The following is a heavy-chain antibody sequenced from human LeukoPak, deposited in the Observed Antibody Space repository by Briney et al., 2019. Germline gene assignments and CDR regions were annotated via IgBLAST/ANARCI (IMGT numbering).Heavy chain of an antibody. J-gene: IGHJ4*02. CDR1: GFTFGTFW. V-gene: IGHV3-49*03. CDR2: IRSKAYGGTT. CDR3: TRDGDYYDSSGYFNFDY. Sequence: GGSLRLSCEASGFTFGTFWMSWFRQAPGKGLEWVGFIRSKAYGGTTEYAASVKGRFTISRDDSKSIAYLQMNSLKTEDTAVYYCTRDGDYYDSSGYFNFDYWGQGTLVTVSS. D-gene: IGHD3-22*01.